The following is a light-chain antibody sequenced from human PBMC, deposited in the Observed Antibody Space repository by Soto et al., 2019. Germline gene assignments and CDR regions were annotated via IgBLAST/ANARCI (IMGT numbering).Light chain of an antibody. Sequence: DIQMTQSPSSLSASVGDRVTIACQASQDISNYLNWYQQKPGKAPKILIYDASTLETGVPSRFSVRGSGTDFTFTISSLQPEDIGTYYGLQFHNLPTFGGGTKVDIK. CDR1: QDISNY. CDR3: LQFHNLPT. V-gene: IGKV1-33*01. J-gene: IGKJ4*01. CDR2: DAS.